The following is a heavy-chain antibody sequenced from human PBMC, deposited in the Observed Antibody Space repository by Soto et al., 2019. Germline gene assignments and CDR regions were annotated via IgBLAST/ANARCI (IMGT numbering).Heavy chain of an antibody. CDR2: TYYRSKWYN. J-gene: IGHJ6*03. Sequence: SQTLSLTCAISGDSASSNSAAWNWIRQSPSRGLEWLGRTYYRSKWYNDYAVSVKSRITINPDTSKNQFSLQLNSVTPEDTAVYYCAKEYYDFWSGYQPNMDVWGKGTTVTVSS. CDR1: GDSASSNSAA. V-gene: IGHV6-1*01. D-gene: IGHD3-3*01. CDR3: AKEYYDFWSGYQPNMDV.